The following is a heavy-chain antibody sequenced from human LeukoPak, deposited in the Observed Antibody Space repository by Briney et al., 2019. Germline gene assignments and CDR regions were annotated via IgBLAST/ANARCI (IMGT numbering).Heavy chain of an antibody. CDR1: GGSISSYY. Sequence: SETLSLTCTVSGGSISSYYWSWIRQPAGKGLEWIGRLYTSGSTNYNPSLKSRVTMSIDTSKNQFSLKLSSVTAVDTAVYYCARDRGHYDSSGYLFDYWGQGTLVTVSS. CDR2: LYTSGST. D-gene: IGHD3-22*01. J-gene: IGHJ4*02. CDR3: ARDRGHYDSSGYLFDY. V-gene: IGHV4-4*07.